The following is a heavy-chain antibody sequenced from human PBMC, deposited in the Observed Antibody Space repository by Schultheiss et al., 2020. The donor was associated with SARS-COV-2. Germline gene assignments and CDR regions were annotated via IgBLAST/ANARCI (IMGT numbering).Heavy chain of an antibody. J-gene: IGHJ4*02. CDR1: GYTFTGYY. CDR2: INPNSGGT. D-gene: IGHD1-26*01. CDR3: ARDPPSSTGNYYPDY. Sequence: ASVKVSCKASGYTFTGYYMHWVRQAPGQGLEWMGWINPNSGGTNYAQKFQGWVTLTRDTSTSTAYMELSSLTSEDTAVYYCARDPPSSTGNYYPDYWGQGTLVTVSS. V-gene: IGHV1-2*04.